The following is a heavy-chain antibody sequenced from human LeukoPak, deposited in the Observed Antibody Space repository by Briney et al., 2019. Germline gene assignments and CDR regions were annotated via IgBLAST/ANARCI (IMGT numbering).Heavy chain of an antibody. CDR1: GFTFTNYE. Sequence: GGSLRLSCAASGFTFTNYEMSWVRQAPGKGLEWLSSISGSGDSVFYADSVKGRFTISRDNSLNTLHLQMNSLRAEDTAFYYCGKGNTASRPGFADWGQGTLVTVSS. V-gene: IGHV3-23*01. CDR3: GKGNTASRPGFAD. CDR2: ISGSGDSV. J-gene: IGHJ4*02. D-gene: IGHD5-18*01.